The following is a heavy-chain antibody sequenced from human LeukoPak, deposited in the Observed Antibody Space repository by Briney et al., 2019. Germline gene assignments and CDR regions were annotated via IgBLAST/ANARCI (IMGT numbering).Heavy chain of an antibody. Sequence: SETLSLTCTVSGDSISRLDLWSWVRQPPGKGLEWIGEMYLSGTTHSNPSVKSRVTISIDKSKNQFFLNLSSVTAADTAVYYCAGLVGRYSSGLYYYYFDYWGQGTLVTVSS. D-gene: IGHD3-22*01. CDR3: AGLVGRYSSGLYYYYFDY. V-gene: IGHV4-4*02. J-gene: IGHJ4*02. CDR2: MYLSGTT. CDR1: GDSISRLDL.